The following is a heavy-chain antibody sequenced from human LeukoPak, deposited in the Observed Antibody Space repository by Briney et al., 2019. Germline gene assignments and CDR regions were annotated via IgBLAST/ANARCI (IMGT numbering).Heavy chain of an antibody. J-gene: IGHJ6*02. CDR2: INPNSGGT. V-gene: IGHV1-2*02. CDR1: GYTFTGYY. Sequence: GASVTVSCKASGYTFTGYYMHWVRQAPGQGLEWMGWINPNSGGTNYAQKFQGRVTMTRDTSISTAYMELSRLRSDDTAVYYCARETLVVVPAARYYYYYGMDVWGQGTTVTVSS. CDR3: ARETLVVVPAARYYYYYGMDV. D-gene: IGHD2-2*01.